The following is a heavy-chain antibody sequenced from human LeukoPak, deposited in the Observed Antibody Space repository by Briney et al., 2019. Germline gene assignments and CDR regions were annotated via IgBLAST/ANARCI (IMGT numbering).Heavy chain of an antibody. CDR1: GFTFSAYD. V-gene: IGHV3-30-3*01. J-gene: IGHJ4*02. CDR2: VSYDGNNK. CDR3: AKVPPVALLAPPDY. D-gene: IGHD3-3*02. Sequence: GRSLRLSRATSGFTFSAYDLYWVRQAPGRGLEWVAVVSYDGNNKYYADRVRGRFTISRDISKNTLYLQMNSLRAEDTAVYYCAKVPPVALLAPPDYWGQGTLVTVSS.